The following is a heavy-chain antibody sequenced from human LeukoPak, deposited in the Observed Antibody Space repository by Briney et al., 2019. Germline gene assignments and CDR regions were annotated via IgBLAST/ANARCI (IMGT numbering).Heavy chain of an antibody. CDR1: GYSFTSYW. V-gene: IGHV5-51*01. D-gene: IGHD5-18*01. Sequence: GESLKISCKCSGYSFTSYWIGWVRHMPGKGLEWMGIIYPGDSDTRYSPSFHGQVTISADKSISTAYLQWSSLKASDTAMYYCARRSLGGYSAARGGYGMDVWGQGTTVTVSS. CDR3: ARRSLGGYSAARGGYGMDV. J-gene: IGHJ6*02. CDR2: IYPGDSDT.